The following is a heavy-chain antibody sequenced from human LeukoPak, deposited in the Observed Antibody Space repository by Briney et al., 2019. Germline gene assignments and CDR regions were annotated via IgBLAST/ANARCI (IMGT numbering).Heavy chain of an antibody. J-gene: IGHJ4*02. D-gene: IGHD3-16*01. CDR3: AVTSRSYAFDY. CDR2: INQDGSEA. CDR1: GFTFSNAW. Sequence: GGSLRLSCAASGFTFSNAWMSWVRQAPGKGPEWLANINQDGSEAYSVDSVKGRFTISRDNAKNSVYLQMNSLRVEDTAVYYCAVTSRSYAFDYWGPGTLVTVSS. V-gene: IGHV3-7*02.